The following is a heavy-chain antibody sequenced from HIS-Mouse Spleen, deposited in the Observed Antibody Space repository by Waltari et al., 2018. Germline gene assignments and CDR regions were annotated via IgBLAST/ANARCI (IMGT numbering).Heavy chain of an antibody. CDR2: IYYSGST. J-gene: IGHJ2*01. Sequence: QLQLQESGPGLVKPSEPLSLTGTVSGGSISSSSYYWGGIRQPPGKGLEWIGSIYYSGSTYYNPSLKSRVTISVDTSKNQFSLKLSSVTAADTAVYYCAREIPYSSSWYDWYFDLWGRGTLVTVSS. V-gene: IGHV4-39*07. CDR3: AREIPYSSSWYDWYFDL. CDR1: GGSISSSSYY. D-gene: IGHD6-13*01.